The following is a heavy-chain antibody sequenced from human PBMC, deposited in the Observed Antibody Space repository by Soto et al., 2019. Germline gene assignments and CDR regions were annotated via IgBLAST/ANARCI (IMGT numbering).Heavy chain of an antibody. J-gene: IGHJ5*02. V-gene: IGHV4-30-4*01. Sequence: SETLSLTCTVSGGSISSGDYYWSCIRQPPGKGLEWIGYIYYSGSTYYNPSLKSRVTISVDTSKNQFSLKLSSVTAADTAVYYCARDAYYYDSSGYYGPEVWFDPWGQGTLVTVSS. CDR1: GGSISSGDYY. D-gene: IGHD3-22*01. CDR2: IYYSGST. CDR3: ARDAYYYDSSGYYGPEVWFDP.